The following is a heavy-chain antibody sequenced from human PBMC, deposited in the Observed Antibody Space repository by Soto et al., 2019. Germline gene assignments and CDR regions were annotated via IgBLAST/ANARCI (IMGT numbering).Heavy chain of an antibody. J-gene: IGHJ2*01. CDR1: GFTFSSFA. CDR3: ATFLGARDL. V-gene: IGHV3-23*01. CDR2: IIGSGVST. D-gene: IGHD3-16*01. Sequence: EVQMLESGGGLVQPGGSLRVSCAASGFTFSSFAMSWVRQAPGKGLEWVSSIIGSGVSTDYADSVKGRFTISRDNSKNTLYLQMNSLRAEDTAVYYCATFLGARDLWGRGTLVTV.